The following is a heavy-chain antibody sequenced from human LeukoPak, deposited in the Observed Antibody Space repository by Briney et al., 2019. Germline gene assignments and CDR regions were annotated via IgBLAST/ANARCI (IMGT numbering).Heavy chain of an antibody. J-gene: IGHJ4*02. CDR1: GFTFSSYA. D-gene: IGHD2-15*01. CDR3: AKRWTRGGSPYFDY. CDR2: ISGSGGST. Sequence: GGSLRLSCAASGFTFSSYAMSWVRQAPGKGLEWVSAISGSGGSTYYADSVKGRFTISRDNSKNTLYLRMNSLRAEDTAVYYCAKRWTRGGSPYFDYWGQGTLVTVSS. V-gene: IGHV3-23*01.